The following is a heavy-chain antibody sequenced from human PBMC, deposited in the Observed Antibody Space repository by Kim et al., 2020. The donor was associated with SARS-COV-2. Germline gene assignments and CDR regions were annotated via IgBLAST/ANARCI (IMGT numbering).Heavy chain of an antibody. D-gene: IGHD7-27*01. CDR2: INQDGSEK. CDR1: GFSFNSFW. V-gene: IGHV3-7*01. Sequence: GGSLRLSCAASGFSFNSFWMSWVRQAPGKGLEWLANINQDGSEKKFVDSVKGRFTISRDNAENSVYLQMNSLRAEDSAVYYCARDAWAQRGTDGFDSRGPGPRVPVSS. CDR3: ARDAWAQRGTDGFDS. J-gene: IGHJ4*02.